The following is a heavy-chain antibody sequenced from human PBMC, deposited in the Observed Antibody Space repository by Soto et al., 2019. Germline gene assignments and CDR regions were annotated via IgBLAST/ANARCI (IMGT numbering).Heavy chain of an antibody. V-gene: IGHV3-64*01. D-gene: IGHD4-17*01. CDR1: GFTFNNYD. CDR2: ITARGRNT. Sequence: EVQLVESGGGLVQPGGSLRLSCAASGFTFNNYDMSWVRQAPGRGLEYVSSITARGRNTYYANSVKGRFTISRDNSKNTLYLQMGSLRAEDMAVYYCARIRHANGDFDYWGQGTLVTVSS. CDR3: ARIRHANGDFDY. J-gene: IGHJ4*02.